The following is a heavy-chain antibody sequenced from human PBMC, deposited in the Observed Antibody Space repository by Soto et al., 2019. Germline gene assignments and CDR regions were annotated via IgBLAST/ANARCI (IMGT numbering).Heavy chain of an antibody. Sequence: PWGSLRLSCAASGFAFSSYAIIFFRQSPCKWLEWVSGIVGSGGSTYYADSVKGRFIISRDNSKNTLYLQINSLRVEDTAVYYCAKVPDYGDYGVVYWYFDLWGRGTLVTVSS. D-gene: IGHD4-17*01. CDR3: AKVPDYGDYGVVYWYFDL. CDR1: GFAFSSYA. V-gene: IGHV3-23*01. CDR2: IVGSGGST. J-gene: IGHJ2*01.